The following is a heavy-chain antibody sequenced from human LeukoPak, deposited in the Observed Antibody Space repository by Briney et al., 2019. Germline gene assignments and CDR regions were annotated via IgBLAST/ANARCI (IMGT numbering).Heavy chain of an antibody. V-gene: IGHV3-30-3*01. CDR1: GFTFSSYA. D-gene: IGHD2-2*01. J-gene: IGHJ6*04. Sequence: GSLRLSCAASGFTFSSYAMHWVRQAPGKGLEWVAVISYDGSNKYYADSVKGRFTISRDNAKNSLYLQMNSLRAEDTAVYYCARGDIVVVPAASGAPYYYYGMDVWGKGTTVTVSS. CDR2: ISYDGSNK. CDR3: ARGDIVVVPAASGAPYYYYGMDV.